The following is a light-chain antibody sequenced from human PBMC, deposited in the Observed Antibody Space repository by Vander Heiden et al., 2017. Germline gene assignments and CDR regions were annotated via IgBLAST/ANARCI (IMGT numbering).Light chain of an antibody. Sequence: QSALPQPASVSGSPGQSITISSPGTSSDGGGYNYVSWYQQRPGKAPELMIYDVSTRPSGVSNRFSGSKSGNTASLTISGLQAEDEADYYCSAYTSSHTLVFGGGTKLTVL. V-gene: IGLV2-14*03. CDR1: SSDGGGYNY. CDR3: SAYTSSHTLV. CDR2: DVS. J-gene: IGLJ3*02.